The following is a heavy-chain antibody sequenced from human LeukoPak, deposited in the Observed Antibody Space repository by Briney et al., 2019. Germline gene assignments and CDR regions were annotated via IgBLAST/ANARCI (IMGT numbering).Heavy chain of an antibody. J-gene: IGHJ4*02. Sequence: SETLSLTCTVSGGSISTYYWSWIRQPPGKGLEWIGYSYYSGTTTPHPSLKSRVTISVDPSKNQFSLRLTSVTAADTAVYYCAKLSEQWIQLWKRVDYWGQGTLVTVSS. CDR1: GGSISTYY. D-gene: IGHD5-18*01. CDR3: AKLSEQWIQLWKRVDY. CDR2: SYYSGTT. V-gene: IGHV4-59*08.